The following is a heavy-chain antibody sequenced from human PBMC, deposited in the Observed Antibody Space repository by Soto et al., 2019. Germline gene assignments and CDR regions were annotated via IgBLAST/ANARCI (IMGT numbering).Heavy chain of an antibody. V-gene: IGHV3-48*01. CDR1: GFTFSSYS. Sequence: EVQLVESGGGLVQPGGSLRLSCATSGFTFSSYSMNWVRQAPGKGLEWVSYISSSSSTIYYRKPVKGRFTISRDNAKNSLYRHMNSLRAEDTAVYYCARDLRGYCRSASCPGLDYWGQGTLVTASS. J-gene: IGHJ4*02. D-gene: IGHD2-2*01. CDR3: ARDLRGYCRSASCPGLDY. CDR2: ISSSSSTI.